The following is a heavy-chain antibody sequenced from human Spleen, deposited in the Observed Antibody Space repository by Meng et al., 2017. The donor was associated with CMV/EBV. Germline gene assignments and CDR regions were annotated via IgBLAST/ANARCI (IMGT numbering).Heavy chain of an antibody. D-gene: IGHD3-10*01. V-gene: IGHV3-23*01. J-gene: IGHJ4*02. CDR1: FTFSSYA. CDR2: ISGSGGST. Sequence: FTFSSYAMSWVRQAPGKGLEWVSAISGSGGSTYYADSVKGRFTISRDNSKNTLYLQMNSLRAEDTAVYYCAMSNVLLWFGELLSFDYWGQGTLVTVSS. CDR3: AMSNVLLWFGELLSFDY.